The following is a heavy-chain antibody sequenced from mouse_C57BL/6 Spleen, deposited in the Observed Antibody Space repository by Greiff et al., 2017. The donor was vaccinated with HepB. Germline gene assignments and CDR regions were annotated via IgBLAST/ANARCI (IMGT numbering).Heavy chain of an antibody. CDR3: ARASHYCAMDY. CDR1: GYTFTSYW. J-gene: IGHJ4*01. Sequence: QVQLQQPGAELVRPGSSVKLSCKASGYTFTSYWMHWVKQRPIQGLEWIGNIYPSDSETHYNQKFKDKATLTVDKSSSTAYMQLSSLTSEDSAVYYGARASHYCAMDYWGQGTSVTVAS. V-gene: IGHV1-52*01. CDR2: IYPSDSET.